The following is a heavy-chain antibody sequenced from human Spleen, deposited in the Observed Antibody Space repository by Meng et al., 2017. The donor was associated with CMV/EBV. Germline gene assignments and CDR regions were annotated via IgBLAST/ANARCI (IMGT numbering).Heavy chain of an antibody. CDR1: FTFSNAW. D-gene: IGHD3-3*01. J-gene: IGHJ4*02. CDR2: IQSKTDGGTT. V-gene: IGHV3-15*01. Sequence: FTFSNAWMSWVRQAPGKGLEWVGHIQSKTDGGTTDYAAPVKGRFTISRDDSKNTLYLQMSSLKTEDTAVYYCTTDISDYDFWSGYYYWGQGTLVTVSS. CDR3: TTDISDYDFWSGYYY.